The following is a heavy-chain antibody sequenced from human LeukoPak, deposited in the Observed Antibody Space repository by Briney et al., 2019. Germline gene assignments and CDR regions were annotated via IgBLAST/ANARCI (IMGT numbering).Heavy chain of an antibody. V-gene: IGHV3-53*01. D-gene: IGHD3-10*01. CDR3: ARDLCFYGPGTYLHP. J-gene: IGHJ5*02. CDR2: IYSGGST. CDR1: GFTVSSNY. Sequence: SGGSLRLSCAASGFTVSSNYMSCVRQAPGKGLEWVSIIYSGGSTYYADSVKGRFTISRDSSKNTLYLQMNSLRAEDTAVYYCARDLCFYGPGTYLHPWGQGTLVTVSS.